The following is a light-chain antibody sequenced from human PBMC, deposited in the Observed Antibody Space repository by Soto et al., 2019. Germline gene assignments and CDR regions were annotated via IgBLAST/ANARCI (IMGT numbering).Light chain of an antibody. Sequence: QSVLTQSPSASVTPGQRVTISCSGSRSNIGTYAVNWYQQLPGAAPTLLIFRNHQRPSGVPDRFSGSKSGTSASLAISGPQSEYEADYYCAAWDDSLRAVVFGGGTKVTVL. CDR1: RSNIGTYA. CDR2: RNH. J-gene: IGLJ2*01. CDR3: AAWDDSLRAVV. V-gene: IGLV1-44*01.